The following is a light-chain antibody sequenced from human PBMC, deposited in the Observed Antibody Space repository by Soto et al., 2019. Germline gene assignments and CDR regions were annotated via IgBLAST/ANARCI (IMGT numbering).Light chain of an antibody. CDR3: QQLHSYPLT. Sequence: DIQLTQSPSFLSASVGDRVTITCRASQGISSYLAWYQQKPGKPPKVLIYAASTLQSGVPSRFRGSGSGTEFTLTFSSLQPEDFATYCCQQLHSYPLTFGGGIKVEIK. J-gene: IGKJ4*01. CDR1: QGISSY. CDR2: AAS. V-gene: IGKV1-9*01.